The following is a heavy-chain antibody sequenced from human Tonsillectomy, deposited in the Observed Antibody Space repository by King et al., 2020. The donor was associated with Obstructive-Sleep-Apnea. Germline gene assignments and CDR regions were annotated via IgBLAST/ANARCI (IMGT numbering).Heavy chain of an antibody. CDR3: ASGNSTSPGY. Sequence: HVQLQESGPGLVKPSGTLSLTCAVSGGSISSTNWWSWVRQPPGKGLEWIGEIYHSGSTHYNPSLKNRDTISIDKSENQFSLTLTSMTAAATAVYYCASGNSTSPGYWGQGTLVTVSS. D-gene: IGHD2/OR15-2a*01. V-gene: IGHV4-4*02. J-gene: IGHJ4*02. CDR1: GGSISSTNW. CDR2: IYHSGST.